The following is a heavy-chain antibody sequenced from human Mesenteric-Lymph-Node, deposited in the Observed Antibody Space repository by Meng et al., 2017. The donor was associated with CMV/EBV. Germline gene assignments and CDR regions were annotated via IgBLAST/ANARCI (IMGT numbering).Heavy chain of an antibody. Sequence: ASVKVSCKASGYTFTSYDINWVRQATGQGLEWMGWMDPHSGNTGYAQKFQGRVTITTDESTTIVYMELSSLRSEDTAVYYCAGGYSGYENFDYWGQGTLVTVSS. D-gene: IGHD5-12*01. CDR1: GYTFTSYD. CDR3: AGGYSGYENFDY. J-gene: IGHJ4*02. V-gene: IGHV1-8*01. CDR2: MDPHSGNT.